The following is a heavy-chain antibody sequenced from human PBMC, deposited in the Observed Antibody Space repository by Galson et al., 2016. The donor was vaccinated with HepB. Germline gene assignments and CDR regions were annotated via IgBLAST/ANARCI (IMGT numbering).Heavy chain of an antibody. J-gene: IGHJ4*02. CDR3: ATHKTGPTGSPFDY. CDR1: GGSIRSNYY. Sequence: LSLTCTVSGGSIRSNYYWGWIRQPPGQGLEWIGSIHYGGTTQYNPSLQSRVTMTVDTSKNQFSLNLGSLTAADTAFYYCATHKTGPTGSPFDYWGQGALVTVSS. V-gene: IGHV4-39*01. D-gene: IGHD1-7*01. CDR2: IHYGGTT.